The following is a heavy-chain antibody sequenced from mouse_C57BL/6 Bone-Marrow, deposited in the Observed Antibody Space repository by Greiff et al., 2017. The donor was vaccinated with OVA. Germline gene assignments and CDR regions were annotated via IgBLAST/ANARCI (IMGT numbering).Heavy chain of an antibody. CDR2: IYPGDGDT. D-gene: IGHD1-1*01. CDR1: GYAFSSYW. J-gene: IGHJ1*03. Sequence: VQLQQSGAELVKPGASVKLSCKASGYAFSSYWMNWVKQRPGKGLEWIGQIYPGDGDTNYNGKFKGKATLTADKSSSTAYMQLSSLTSEDSAVYFCARKHGSGSPYWYFDVWGTGTTVTVSS. V-gene: IGHV1-80*01. CDR3: ARKHGSGSPYWYFDV.